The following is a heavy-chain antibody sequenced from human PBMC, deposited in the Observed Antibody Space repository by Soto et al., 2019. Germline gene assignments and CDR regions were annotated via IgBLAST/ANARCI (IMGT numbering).Heavy chain of an antibody. CDR3: ARGHDILTGWKFNF. CDR1: GYDFTNYG. D-gene: IGHD3-9*01. Sequence: QVRLVQSGAEVKKPGASVKVSCKPYGYDFTNYGINWVRQAPGQGLEWMGWISAYNGNIVYAQNCRGRATLTKDTSTGSAYMELRSLRSDDTAVYYCARGHDILTGWKFNFWGQGTLVTVSS. J-gene: IGHJ4*02. V-gene: IGHV1-18*01. CDR2: ISAYNGNI.